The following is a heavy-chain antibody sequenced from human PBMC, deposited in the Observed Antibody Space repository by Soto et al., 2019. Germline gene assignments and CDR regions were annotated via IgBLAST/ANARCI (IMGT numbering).Heavy chain of an antibody. V-gene: IGHV4-34*01. Sequence: QVQLQQWGAGLLKPSETLSLTCAVYGGSFSGYYWSWIRQPPGKGLEWIGEINHSGSTNYNPSLKSRVTPSVDTSKNQFSLMLSSVTAADTAVYYCARVWRITMVRGLSDYYGMDVWGQGTTVTVSS. CDR3: ARVWRITMVRGLSDYYGMDV. CDR1: GGSFSGYY. CDR2: INHSGST. D-gene: IGHD3-10*01. J-gene: IGHJ6*02.